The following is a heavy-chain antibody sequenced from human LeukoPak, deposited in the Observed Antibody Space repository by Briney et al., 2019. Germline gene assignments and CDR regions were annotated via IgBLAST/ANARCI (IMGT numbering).Heavy chain of an antibody. J-gene: IGHJ6*03. CDR2: IYSGGST. D-gene: IGHD2-2*01. CDR1: GFTFSSYS. V-gene: IGHV3-66*01. Sequence: GGSLRLSCAASGFTFSSYSMNWVRQAPGKGLEWVSVIYSGGSTYYADSVKGRFTISRDNSKNTLYLQMNSLRAEDTAVYYCASPIVPAAIGGSYHYYYMDVWGKGTTVTVSS. CDR3: ASPIVPAAIGGSYHYYYMDV.